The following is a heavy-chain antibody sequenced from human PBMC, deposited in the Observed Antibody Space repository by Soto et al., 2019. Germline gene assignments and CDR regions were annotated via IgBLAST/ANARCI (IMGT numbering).Heavy chain of an antibody. J-gene: IGHJ6*02. CDR2: IYYSGST. D-gene: IGHD6-13*01. V-gene: IGHV4-61*08. CDR3: ARDVPGIAAAGGYYYYYGMDV. Sequence: LSLTCAVSGGSISSGGFSWSWIRQPPGKGLEWIGYIYYSGSTNYNPSLKSRVTISVDTSKNQFSLKLSSVTAADTAVYYCARDVPGIAAAGGYYYYYGMDVWGQGTTVTVSS. CDR1: GGSISSGGFS.